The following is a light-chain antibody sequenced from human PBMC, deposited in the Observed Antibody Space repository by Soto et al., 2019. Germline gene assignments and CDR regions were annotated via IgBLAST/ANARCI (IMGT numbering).Light chain of an antibody. CDR1: LGISGW. J-gene: IGKJ3*01. Sequence: DVQMSQSPSSVSASVGDRVTIACRASLGISGWLAWYQQKPGKAPKLLIYAASSLQTGVPSRFTCSGSGTDFTLTISSLQPEYFATYYCQQTDSFPFTFGPGTKVDI. CDR3: QQTDSFPFT. V-gene: IGKV1-12*02. CDR2: AAS.